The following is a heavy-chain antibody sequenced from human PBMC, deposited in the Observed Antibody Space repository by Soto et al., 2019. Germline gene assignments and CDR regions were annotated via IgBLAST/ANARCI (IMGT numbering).Heavy chain of an antibody. D-gene: IGHD3-10*01. J-gene: IGHJ6*02. CDR3: AGGWFGELLYYYGMGV. Sequence: SVKVSCKASGGTFSSYAISWVRQAPGQGREWMGGIIPIFGTANYAQKFQGRVTITADESTSTAYMELSSLRSEDTAVYYCAGGWFGELLYYYGMGVWGQGTTVTVSS. CDR2: IIPIFGTA. CDR1: GGTFSSYA. V-gene: IGHV1-69*13.